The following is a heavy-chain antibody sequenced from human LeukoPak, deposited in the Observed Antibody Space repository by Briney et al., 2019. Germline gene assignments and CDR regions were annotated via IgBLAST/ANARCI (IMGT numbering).Heavy chain of an antibody. CDR1: GFTFSSYS. CDR3: ARDLIIPAAISELPQYFQH. V-gene: IGHV3-48*01. CDR2: ISSSSSTI. D-gene: IGHD2-2*02. Sequence: GGSLRLPCAASGFTFSSYSMNWVRQAPGKGLEWVSCISSSSSTIYYADSVKGRFTISRDNAKNSLYLQMDSLRAEDTAVYYCARDLIIPAAISELPQYFQHWGQGTLVTVSS. J-gene: IGHJ1*01.